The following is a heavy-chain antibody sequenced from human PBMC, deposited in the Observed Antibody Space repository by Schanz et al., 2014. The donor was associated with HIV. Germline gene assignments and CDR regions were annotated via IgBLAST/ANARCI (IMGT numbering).Heavy chain of an antibody. CDR3: AKAGLFFGQLWLGCFDY. V-gene: IGHV3-30*04. D-gene: IGHD3-10*01. CDR1: GFTFSDYS. J-gene: IGHJ4*02. Sequence: QVQLGQSGGGVVQPGRSLRLSCAASGFTFSDYSMHWVRQAPGKALEWVAVISYDGRHKKFANSVKGRFTISRDNSKNTVYLQAKSLTPEDTAVYYCAKAGLFFGQLWLGCFDYWGQGAQVTVSS. CDR2: ISYDGRHK.